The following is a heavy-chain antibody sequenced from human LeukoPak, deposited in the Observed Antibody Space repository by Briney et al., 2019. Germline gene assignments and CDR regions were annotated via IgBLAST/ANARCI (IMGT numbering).Heavy chain of an antibody. J-gene: IGHJ3*02. D-gene: IGHD3-3*01. CDR1: GGSVSSGFYY. Sequence: SETLSLTCTVSGGSVSSGFYYWSWIRQPAGKGLEWIGRIYTSGSTNYNPPLKSRVTISVDTSKNQISLKLRSVTATDTAVYYCARALDDAFDIWGQGTKVTVSS. V-gene: IGHV4-61*02. CDR3: ARALDDAFDI. CDR2: IYTSGST.